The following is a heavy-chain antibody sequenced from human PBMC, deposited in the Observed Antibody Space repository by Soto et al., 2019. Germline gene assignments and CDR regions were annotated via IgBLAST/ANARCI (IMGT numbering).Heavy chain of an antibody. CDR2: IYYTGST. CDR1: GGSISSGGYY. V-gene: IGHV4-31*03. Sequence: QVQLQESGPGLVKASQTLSLTCSVSGGSISSGGYYWSWIRQHPGQGLEWIGYIYYTGSTYYNPSLKSRVTISVDTSKNQFSLKLSSVTAADTAVYYCARRDAYNNGGHFDYWGQGTLVTVSS. J-gene: IGHJ4*02. CDR3: ARRDAYNNGGHFDY. D-gene: IGHD4-4*01.